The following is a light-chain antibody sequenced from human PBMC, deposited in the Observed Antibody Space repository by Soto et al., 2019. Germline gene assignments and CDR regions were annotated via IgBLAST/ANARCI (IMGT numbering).Light chain of an antibody. CDR2: EVT. J-gene: IGLJ1*01. CDR3: CSFTSGNTAYV. Sequence: QSVLTQPGSVSGSPGQSITLSCTGTSSDIGGYNYVSWYQQHPGKAPKLMIYEVTNRPSGVSTRFSGSKSGNTASLTISGLQAEDDADYYCCSFTSGNTAYVFGTGTKLTVL. V-gene: IGLV2-14*01. CDR1: SSDIGGYNY.